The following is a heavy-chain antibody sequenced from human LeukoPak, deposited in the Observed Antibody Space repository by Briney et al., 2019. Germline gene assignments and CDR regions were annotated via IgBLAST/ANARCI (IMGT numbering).Heavy chain of an antibody. CDR3: ARVNGPNSGYYYTLDL. Sequence: GGSLRLSCAASGLTFRNYAMHWVRQAPGGRLEWLAVIWFDGTEKYYAASVMGRFTISRDSSESTLYLQMNCLRTEDTAVYYCARVNGPNSGYYYTLDLWGQGTPVTVSS. D-gene: IGHD3-22*01. J-gene: IGHJ5*02. V-gene: IGHV3-33*01. CDR1: GLTFRNYA. CDR2: IWFDGTEK.